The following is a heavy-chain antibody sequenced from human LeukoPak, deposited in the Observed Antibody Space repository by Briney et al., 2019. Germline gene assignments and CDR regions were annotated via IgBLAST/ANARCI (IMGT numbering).Heavy chain of an antibody. J-gene: IGHJ4*02. D-gene: IGHD6-19*01. Sequence: SETLSLTCGVYGVSFSGYYWSWIRQPPGKGLGWIGEINHSGSITYTPSLKSRVTTSLDASKNQFSLKLSFMTAADTAIYYCARGRRSGLSGAVDYWGQGTLVTVSS. V-gene: IGHV4-34*01. CDR3: ARGRRSGLSGAVDY. CDR1: GVSFSGYY. CDR2: INHSGSI.